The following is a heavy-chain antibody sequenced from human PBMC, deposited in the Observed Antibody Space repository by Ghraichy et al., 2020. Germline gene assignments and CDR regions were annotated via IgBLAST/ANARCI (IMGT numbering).Heavy chain of an antibody. CDR2: ISAYNGNT. CDR1: GYTFTSYG. D-gene: IGHD3-9*01. CDR3: ARVSRRYDILTGYYRGFDY. J-gene: IGHJ4*02. V-gene: IGHV1-18*01. Sequence: ASVKVSCKASGYTFTSYGISWVRQAPGQGLEWMGWISAYNGNTNYAQKLQGRVTMTTDTSTSTAYMELRSLRSDDTAVYYCARVSRRYDILTGYYRGFDYWGQGTLVTVSS.